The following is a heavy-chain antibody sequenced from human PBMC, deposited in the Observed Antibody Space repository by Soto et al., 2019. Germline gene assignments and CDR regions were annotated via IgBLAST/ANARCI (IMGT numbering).Heavy chain of an antibody. CDR2: IIPIFGTA. CDR3: ARVSTAMVTNYYYYGMEV. Sequence: SVKVSCKASGCTLSSYAISWVRQAPGQGLEWMGGIIPIFGTANYAQKFQGRVTITADKSTSTAYMELSSLRSEDTAVYYCARVSTAMVTNYYYYGMEVWGQGTTVTVSS. V-gene: IGHV1-69*06. CDR1: GCTLSSYA. D-gene: IGHD5-18*01. J-gene: IGHJ6*01.